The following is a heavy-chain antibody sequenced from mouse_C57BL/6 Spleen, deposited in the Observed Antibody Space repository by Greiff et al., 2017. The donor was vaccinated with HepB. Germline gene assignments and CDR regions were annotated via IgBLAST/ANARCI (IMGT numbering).Heavy chain of an antibody. CDR2: ISSGGSYT. J-gene: IGHJ3*01. CDR1: GFTFSSYG. CDR3: ARRLDGYPAWFAY. Sequence: EVNLVESGGDLVKPGGSLKLSCAASGFTFSSYGMSWVRQTPDKRLEWVATISSGGSYTYYPDSVKGRFTISRDNAKNTLYLQMSSLKSEDTAMYYCARRLDGYPAWFAYWGQGTLVTVSA. V-gene: IGHV5-6*02. D-gene: IGHD2-3*01.